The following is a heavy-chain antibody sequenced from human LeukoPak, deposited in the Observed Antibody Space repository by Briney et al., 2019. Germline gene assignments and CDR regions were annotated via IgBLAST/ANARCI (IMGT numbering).Heavy chain of an antibody. J-gene: IGHJ4*02. CDR3: ARVAGYYEILTGEEYYFDY. CDR2: IYRSGST. V-gene: IGHV4-59*10. Sequence: SETLSLTCAVYGGSFSGYYWSWIRQPAGKGLEWIGRIYRSGSTSYNPSLNSRVTISVDTSENQFSLKLSSVTAADTAVYYCARVAGYYEILTGEEYYFDYWGRGTLVTVSS. CDR1: GGSFSGYY. D-gene: IGHD3-9*01.